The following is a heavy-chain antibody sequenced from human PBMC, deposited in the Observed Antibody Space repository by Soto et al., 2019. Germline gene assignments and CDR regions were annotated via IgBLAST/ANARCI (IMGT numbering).Heavy chain of an antibody. V-gene: IGHV1-2*04. D-gene: IGHD6-13*01. CDR1: GYTFTGYY. Sequence: ASVKVSCKASGYTFTGYYMHWVRQAPGQGLEWMGWINPNSGGTNYAQKFQGWVTMTRDTSISTAYMELSRLRSDDTAVYYCARVRGYSSSWDAFGMDVWGQGTTVTVPS. CDR2: INPNSGGT. J-gene: IGHJ6*02. CDR3: ARVRGYSSSWDAFGMDV.